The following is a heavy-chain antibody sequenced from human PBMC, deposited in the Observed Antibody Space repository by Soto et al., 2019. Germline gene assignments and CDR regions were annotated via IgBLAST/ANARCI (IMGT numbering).Heavy chain of an antibody. CDR2: MNPNSGNA. V-gene: IGHV1-8*01. J-gene: IGHJ4*02. CDR1: GYTFTSYD. CDR3: ARGSEGKRGGDY. D-gene: IGHD3-10*01. Sequence: QVQLVQSGAEVKKPGASVKVSCKASGYTFTSYDINWVRQATGQGLEWMGWMNPNSGNAAFAQKFQGRVTMTRDTSVSTAYMELSSLRSEDTAGYYCARGSEGKRGGDYWGQGTLVTVSS.